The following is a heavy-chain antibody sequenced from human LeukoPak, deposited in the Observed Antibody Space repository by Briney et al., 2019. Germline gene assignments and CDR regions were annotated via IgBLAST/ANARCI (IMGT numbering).Heavy chain of an antibody. CDR2: IDEDGSEK. Sequence: GGSLRLSCAASGFTFNTFWMSWVRQAPGKGLEWVANIDEDGSEKYYVESVKGRLTISRDNAKNTLYLQMNSLRAEDTAVYYCAKAPIKYTSSSDAFDIWGQGTMVTVSS. J-gene: IGHJ3*02. D-gene: IGHD6-6*01. V-gene: IGHV3-7*03. CDR1: GFTFNTFW. CDR3: AKAPIKYTSSSDAFDI.